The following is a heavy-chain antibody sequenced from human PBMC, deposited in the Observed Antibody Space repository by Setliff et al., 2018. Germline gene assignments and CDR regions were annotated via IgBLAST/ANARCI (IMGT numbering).Heavy chain of an antibody. V-gene: IGHV1-69*13. CDR1: GGTFSNSA. CDR3: ARGPSGWSSATSRYYFYMDV. J-gene: IGHJ6*03. Sequence: AVKVSCKAFGGTFSNSASNWLRQAPGQGLEWMGGIIPIRGAADYAQKFQGKVIITADGSTSTAYMELTSLRSDDAAVYYCARGPSGWSSATSRYYFYMDVWGKGTTVTVSS. D-gene: IGHD6-19*01. CDR2: IIPIRGAA.